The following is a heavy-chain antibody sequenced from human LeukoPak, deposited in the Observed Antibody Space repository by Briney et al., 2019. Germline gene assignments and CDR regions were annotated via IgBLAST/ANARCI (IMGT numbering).Heavy chain of an antibody. CDR1: GGTFSSYA. V-gene: IGHV1-69*13. D-gene: IGHD6-13*01. CDR2: IIPIFGTA. CDR3: ARDSGSSSSWYMGGYFDY. J-gene: IGHJ4*02. Sequence: ASVKVSCKASGGTFSSYAISWVRQAPGQGLEWMGGIIPIFGTANYAQKFQGRVTITADESTSTAYMELSSLRSEDTAVYYCARDSGSSSSWYMGGYFDYRGQGTLVTVSS.